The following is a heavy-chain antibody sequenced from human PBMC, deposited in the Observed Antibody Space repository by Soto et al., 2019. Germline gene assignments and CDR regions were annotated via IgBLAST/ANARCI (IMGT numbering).Heavy chain of an antibody. V-gene: IGHV4-4*02. CDR1: GGSISSSNW. CDR2: IYHSGST. Sequence: QVQLQESGPGLVKPSGTLSLTCAVSGGSISSSNWWSWVRQPPGKGLEWIGEIYHSGSTNYNPSLKSRVTISVDKSKNQFSLKLSSVTAADTAVYYCARASRYCTNGVCYGYYFDYWGQGTLVTVSS. D-gene: IGHD2-8*01. J-gene: IGHJ4*02. CDR3: ARASRYCTNGVCYGYYFDY.